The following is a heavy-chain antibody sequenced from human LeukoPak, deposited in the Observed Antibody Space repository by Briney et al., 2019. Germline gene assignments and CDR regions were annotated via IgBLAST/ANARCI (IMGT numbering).Heavy chain of an antibody. CDR3: AREGGTVTTPYFDY. Sequence: SQTLSLTCTVSGGSFNSGDHYWSWIRQHPGKGLEWIGYIYNSGSTYYNPSLKSRVTISVDTSKNQFSLKLSSVTAADTAVYYRAREGGTVTTPYFDYWGQGTLVTVSS. CDR1: GGSFNSGDHY. D-gene: IGHD4-17*01. J-gene: IGHJ4*02. V-gene: IGHV4-31*03. CDR2: IYNSGST.